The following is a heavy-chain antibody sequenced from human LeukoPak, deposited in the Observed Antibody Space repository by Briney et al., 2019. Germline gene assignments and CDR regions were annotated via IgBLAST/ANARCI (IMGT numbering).Heavy chain of an antibody. CDR1: GYTFTSYG. CDR2: ISAYNGNT. J-gene: IGHJ4*02. CDR3: ARDGQVGGVVVITTGFDY. Sequence: ASVKVSCKASGYTFTSYGISWVRQAPGQGLEWMGWISAYNGNTNYAQKFQGRVTMTTDTSTSTAYMELRSLRSDDTAVYYCARDGQVGGVVVITTGFDYWGQGTLVTVSS. V-gene: IGHV1-18*01. D-gene: IGHD3-22*01.